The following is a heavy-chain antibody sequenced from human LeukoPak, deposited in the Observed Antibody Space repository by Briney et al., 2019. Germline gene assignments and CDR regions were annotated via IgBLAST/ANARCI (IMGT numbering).Heavy chain of an antibody. CDR3: ARGRGYSYGRSHFDY. Sequence: ASVKVSCKASGYTFTSYGISWVRQAPGQGLEWMGWISAYNGNTNYAQKLQGRVTMTTDTSTSTAYMELSRLRSDDTAVYYCARGRGYSYGRSHFDYWGQGTLVTVSS. CDR2: ISAYNGNT. CDR1: GYTFTSYG. V-gene: IGHV1-18*01. J-gene: IGHJ4*02. D-gene: IGHD5-18*01.